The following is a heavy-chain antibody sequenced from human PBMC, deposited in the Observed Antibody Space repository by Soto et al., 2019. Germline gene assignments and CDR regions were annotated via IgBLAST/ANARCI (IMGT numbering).Heavy chain of an antibody. CDR2: INPSGGST. CDR1: GYTFTSYY. V-gene: IGHV1-46*01. D-gene: IGHD1-26*01. CDR3: ARARGSYLPQVY. Sequence: QVQLVQSGAELKKPGASVKVSCKASGYTFTSYYMHWVRQAPGQGLEWMGIINPSGGSTSYAQKCQGRVTMTRDTSTSTVYMELSSLRSEDTAVYYCARARGSYLPQVYWGQGTLVTVSS. J-gene: IGHJ4*02.